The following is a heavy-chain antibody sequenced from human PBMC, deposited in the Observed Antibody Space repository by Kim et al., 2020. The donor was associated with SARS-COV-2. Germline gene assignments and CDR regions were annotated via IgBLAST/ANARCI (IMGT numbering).Heavy chain of an antibody. Sequence: SETLSLTCTVSGGSVSSGSYYWSWIRQPPGKGLEWIGYIYYSGSTNYNPSLKSRVTISVDTSKNQFSLKLSSVTAADTAVYYCARGPFRRYFDWLLCMDVWGQGTTVTVSS. V-gene: IGHV4-61*01. D-gene: IGHD3-9*01. J-gene: IGHJ6*02. CDR1: GGSVSSGSYY. CDR3: ARGPFRRYFDWLLCMDV. CDR2: IYYSGST.